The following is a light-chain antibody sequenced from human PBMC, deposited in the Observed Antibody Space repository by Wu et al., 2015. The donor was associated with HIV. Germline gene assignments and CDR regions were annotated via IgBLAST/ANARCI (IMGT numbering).Light chain of an antibody. Sequence: EIVLTQSPATLSLSPGERATLSCRASQSVSSYLGWYQQKPGQAPRLLIYDASNRATGIPARFSGSGSGTDFTLTISSLEPEDFAVYYCQQRINWPTFGQGSKVEIK. V-gene: IGKV3-11*01. CDR3: QQRINWPT. CDR2: DAS. CDR1: QSVSSY. J-gene: IGKJ1*01.